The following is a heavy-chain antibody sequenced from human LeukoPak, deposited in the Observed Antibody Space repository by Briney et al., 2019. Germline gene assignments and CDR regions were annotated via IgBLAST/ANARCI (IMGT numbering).Heavy chain of an antibody. Sequence: PGRSLRLSCAASGFTFSSYGMHWVRQAPGKGLEWVAVIWYDGSNKYYADSVKGRFTISRDNAKNSLYLQMNSLRADETAVYYCARVGYYYGSGSYYKASYYFDYWGQGTLVTVSS. CDR3: ARVGYYYGSGSYYKASYYFDY. V-gene: IGHV3-33*01. D-gene: IGHD3-10*01. J-gene: IGHJ4*02. CDR1: GFTFSSYG. CDR2: IWYDGSNK.